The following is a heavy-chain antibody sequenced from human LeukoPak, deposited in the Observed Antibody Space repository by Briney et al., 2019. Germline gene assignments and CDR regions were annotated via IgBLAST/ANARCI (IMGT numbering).Heavy chain of an antibody. CDR3: SSSSSAAGFDY. V-gene: IGHV3-53*01. J-gene: IGHJ4*02. CDR2: IYSGGST. Sequence: GGSLRLSCAASGFTVSSNYMSWVGQAPGKGLEWVSVIYSGGSTYYADFVKGGFTISRENFKNALYLQMKSLRAEDTAVYYCSSSSSAAGFDYWGQGTLVTVSS. CDR1: GFTVSSNY. D-gene: IGHD6-6*01.